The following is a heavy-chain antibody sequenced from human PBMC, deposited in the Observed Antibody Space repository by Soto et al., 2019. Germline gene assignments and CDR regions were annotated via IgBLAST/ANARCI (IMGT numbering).Heavy chain of an antibody. CDR3: ARAGGNDYGAYFYFQH. V-gene: IGHV3-74*01. D-gene: IGHD4-17*01. J-gene: IGHJ1*01. CDR1: GFTFSSYW. CDR2: PNSDGSST. Sequence: EVQLVESGGGLVQPGGSLRLSCAAPGFTFSSYWMHWVRQAPGNGLVWVSRPNSDGSSTSYADSVKGRFTTSRDNSKNTLYLQMNSLSAEDMAVDYCARAGGNDYGAYFYFQHWGQGTLVTVSS.